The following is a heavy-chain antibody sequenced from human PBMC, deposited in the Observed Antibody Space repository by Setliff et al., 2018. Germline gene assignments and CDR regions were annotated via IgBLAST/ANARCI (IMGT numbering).Heavy chain of an antibody. CDR3: AIDRVTLERSSYYFYGLDV. CDR1: GYTFSDYY. CDR2: VDPEDGET. J-gene: IGHJ6*04. V-gene: IGHV1-69-2*01. Sequence: GASVKVSCKASGYTFSDYYIHWVQQSPGKGLVGMGRVDPEDGETIHAGKFRGTVTITADSSTDTTYMELNSLTSEDTAVYYCAIDRVTLERSSYYFYGLDVWGKGTTVTVSS. D-gene: IGHD2-21*02.